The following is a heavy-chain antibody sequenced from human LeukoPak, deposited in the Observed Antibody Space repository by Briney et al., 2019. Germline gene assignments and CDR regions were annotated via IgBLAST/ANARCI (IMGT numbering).Heavy chain of an antibody. CDR3: ARGWDYSNLDY. V-gene: IGHV4-59*12. CDR2: IYYSGST. Sequence: PSETLSLTCTVSGGSITSYYWSWIRQPPGKGLEWIGYIYYSGSTNYNPSLKSRVTISVDTSKNQFSLKLSSVTAADMAVYYCARGWDYSNLDYWGQGTLVTVSS. D-gene: IGHD4-11*01. CDR1: GGSITSYY. J-gene: IGHJ4*02.